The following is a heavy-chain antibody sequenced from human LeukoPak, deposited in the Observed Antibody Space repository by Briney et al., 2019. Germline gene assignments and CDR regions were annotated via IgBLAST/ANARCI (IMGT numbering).Heavy chain of an antibody. V-gene: IGHV4-34*01. CDR1: GGSFSGYY. J-gene: IGHJ4*02. CDR2: INHSGST. Sequence: PSETLSLTCAVYGGSFSGYYWSWIRQPPGKGLEWIGEINHSGSTNYNPSLKSRVTISVDTSKNQFSLKLSSVTAADTAVYYCARQYGPGYSSTWYFDYWGQGTLVTVSS. CDR3: ARQYGPGYSSTWYFDY. D-gene: IGHD6-13*01.